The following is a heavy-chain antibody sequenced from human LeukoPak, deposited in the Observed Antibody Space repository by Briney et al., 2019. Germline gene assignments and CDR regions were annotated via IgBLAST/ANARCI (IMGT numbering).Heavy chain of an antibody. CDR1: GFAFTKFG. Sequence: GGSLRLSCAASGFAFTKFGMHWVRQGPGKGLEWVAFIRYDGSNKYYADSVKGRFTISRDNSKNTLYLQMSSLRAEDTAVYYCAKDHIAAADYWGQGTLVTVSS. D-gene: IGHD6-13*01. J-gene: IGHJ4*02. CDR3: AKDHIAAADY. CDR2: IRYDGSNK. V-gene: IGHV3-30*02.